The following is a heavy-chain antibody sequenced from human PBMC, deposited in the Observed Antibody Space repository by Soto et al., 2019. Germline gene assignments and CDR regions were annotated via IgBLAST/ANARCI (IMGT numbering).Heavy chain of an antibody. V-gene: IGHV3-74*03. CDR3: VRDIQLWPLDS. J-gene: IGHJ4*02. CDR1: GLTFRSYW. D-gene: IGHD2-21*01. CDR2: INTDGSVA. Sequence: EVQLVESGGGLVQPGESLRLSCAASGLTFRSYWMHWVRQAPGKGLVWVSRINTDGSVAMYVDSVKGRFTISRDNAKNTLFLHMNSLRAEDTAVYYCVRDIQLWPLDSWGQGTLVTVSS.